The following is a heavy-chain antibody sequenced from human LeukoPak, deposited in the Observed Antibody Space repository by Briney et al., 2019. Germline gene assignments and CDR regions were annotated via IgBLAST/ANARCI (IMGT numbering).Heavy chain of an antibody. J-gene: IGHJ5*02. CDR1: GDSFSSNSVT. D-gene: IGHD2-2*01. CDR3: ARRLTQYDCFDP. V-gene: IGHV6-1*01. CDR2: TYYRTTWYN. Sequence: SQTLSLTCDISGDSFSSNSVTWNWIRQSPSRGLEWLGRTYYRTTWYNDYAVSVRGRITVNPDTSKNQFSLHLNSVTPEDTAVYYCARRLTQYDCFDPWGQGILVTVYS.